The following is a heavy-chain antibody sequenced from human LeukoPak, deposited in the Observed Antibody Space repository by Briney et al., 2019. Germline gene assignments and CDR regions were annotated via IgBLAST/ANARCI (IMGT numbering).Heavy chain of an antibody. J-gene: IGHJ5*02. CDR3: AREGQLVKNWFDP. CDR2: INHSGST. Sequence: SETLSLTCAVYGGSFSGYYWSWIRQPPGKGLEWIGEINHSGSTNYNPSLKSRVTISVDTSKNQFSLKLSSVTAADTAVYYCAREGQLVKNWFDPWGQGTLVTVSS. D-gene: IGHD6-6*01. V-gene: IGHV4-34*01. CDR1: GGSFSGYY.